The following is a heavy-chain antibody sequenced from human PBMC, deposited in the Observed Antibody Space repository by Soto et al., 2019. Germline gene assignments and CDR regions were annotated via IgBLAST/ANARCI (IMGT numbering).Heavy chain of an antibody. Sequence: GESLKISCKGVGYKFGIAWIGWVRQMPGKGLEWMGIIKPGTSDIRYSPSFQGQVTLSADKSISTAYLQWTSLKASDTAMYYCARHSGAVKPDYWGRGTLVTVSS. J-gene: IGHJ4*02. CDR3: ARHSGAVKPDY. CDR1: GYKFGIAW. D-gene: IGHD1-26*01. CDR2: IKPGTSDI. V-gene: IGHV5-51*01.